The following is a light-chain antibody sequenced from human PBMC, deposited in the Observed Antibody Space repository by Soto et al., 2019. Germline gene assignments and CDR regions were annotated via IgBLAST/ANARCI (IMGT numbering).Light chain of an antibody. CDR1: QSVTSNY. J-gene: IGKJ4*01. CDR3: QQYGSTPFT. CDR2: GAS. Sequence: EIVLTQSPGTLSLSPGERATLSCRASQSVTSNYLAWYLQKPGQTPRLLIHGASSRATGVPDRFSGSGSGTDFTLIISRLEPEDFAVYYWQQYGSTPFTFGGGTKVEIK. V-gene: IGKV3-20*01.